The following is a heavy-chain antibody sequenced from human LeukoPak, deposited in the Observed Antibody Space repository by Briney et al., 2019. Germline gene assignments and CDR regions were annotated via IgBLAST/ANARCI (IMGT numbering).Heavy chain of an antibody. CDR2: INHSGTT. V-gene: IGHV4-34*01. CDR3: ARDRYNWNGEDY. D-gene: IGHD1-20*01. Sequence: PSETLSLTCAVYGGSFSGYYWNWIRQPPGKGLEWIGEINHSGTTNYNPSLKSRVTISLDTSKNQFSLKLSSVTAADTALYFCARDRYNWNGEDYWGQGTPVTVSS. J-gene: IGHJ4*02. CDR1: GGSFSGYY.